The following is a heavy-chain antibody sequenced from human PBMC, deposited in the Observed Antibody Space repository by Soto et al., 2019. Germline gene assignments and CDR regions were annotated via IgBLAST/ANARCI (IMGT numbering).Heavy chain of an antibody. J-gene: IGHJ4*02. Sequence: EVQLLESGGGLVQPGGSLRLSCAASGFTFSSYAMTWVRQAPGKGLEWVSVITGGVGVTYYADSVKGRFTISRDNSMHTLYLQMTSLRAEDTAVYNCAKVQGETFNKWYFHYWGQGTLVTVSS. V-gene: IGHV3-23*01. D-gene: IGHD3-16*01. CDR2: ITGGVGVT. CDR1: GFTFSSYA. CDR3: AKVQGETFNKWYFHY.